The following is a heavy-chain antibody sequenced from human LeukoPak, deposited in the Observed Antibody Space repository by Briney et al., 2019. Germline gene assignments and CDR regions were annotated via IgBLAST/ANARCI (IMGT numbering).Heavy chain of an antibody. V-gene: IGHV1-46*03. D-gene: IGHD3-3*01. J-gene: IGHJ4*02. CDR3: ARGPGRYDFWSGYPSGVYDY. CDR2: INPSGGST. Sequence: GASVKVSCEASGYTFTSYYMHWVRQAPGQGLEWMGIINPSGGSTSYAQKFQGRVTMTRDTSTSTVYMELSSLRSEDTAVYYCARGPGRYDFWSGYPSGVYDYWGQGTLVTVSS. CDR1: GYTFTSYY.